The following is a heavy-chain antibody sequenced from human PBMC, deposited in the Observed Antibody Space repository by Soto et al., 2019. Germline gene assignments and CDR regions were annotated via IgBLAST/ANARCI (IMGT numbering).Heavy chain of an antibody. V-gene: IGHV4-31*03. J-gene: IGHJ5*02. CDR3: ARGLDIVLMVYARGAWFDP. D-gene: IGHD2-8*01. CDR1: GGSISSGGYY. Sequence: SETLSLTCTVSGGSISSGGYYWSWIRQHPGKGLEWIGYIYYSGSTYYNPSLKSRVTISVDTSKNQFSLKLSSVTAADTAVYYCARGLDIVLMVYARGAWFDPWGQGTLVTVSS. CDR2: IYYSGST.